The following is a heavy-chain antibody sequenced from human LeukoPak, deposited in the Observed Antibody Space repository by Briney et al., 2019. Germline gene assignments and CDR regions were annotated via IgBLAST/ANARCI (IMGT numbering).Heavy chain of an antibody. Sequence: SETLSLTCTVSGGSISSSSYYWGWIRQPPGKGLEWIGSIYYSGSTYYNPSLKGRVTISVDSSKNQFSLNLSSVTAADTAVYYCARVGGLVSDAFDIWGQGTMVTVSS. CDR3: ARVGGLVSDAFDI. J-gene: IGHJ3*02. D-gene: IGHD1-26*01. V-gene: IGHV4-39*07. CDR2: IYYSGST. CDR1: GGSISSSSYY.